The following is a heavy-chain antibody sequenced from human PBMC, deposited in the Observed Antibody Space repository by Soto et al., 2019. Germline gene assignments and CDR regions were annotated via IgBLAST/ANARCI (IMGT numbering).Heavy chain of an antibody. J-gene: IGHJ3*02. Sequence: EVQLLESGGGLVQPGGSLRLSCAASGFTFSSYAMSWVRQAPGKGLEWVSAISGSGGSTYYADSVKGRFTISRDNSKNMLYRQMRCLRDEVAAVYYCAKDLIGRIVVVVTATPGDAFHIWGQGAMVYVSS. V-gene: IGHV3-23*01. CDR2: ISGSGGST. CDR1: GFTFSSYA. CDR3: AKDLIGRIVVVVTATPGDAFHI. D-gene: IGHD2-15*01.